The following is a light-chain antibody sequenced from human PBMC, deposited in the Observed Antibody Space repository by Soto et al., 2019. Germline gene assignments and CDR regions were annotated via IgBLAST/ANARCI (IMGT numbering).Light chain of an antibody. CDR3: QHYNTWPLT. Sequence: EVVMTKSPATLSVSPGESATLSCRPSQSVRSNLTWYQQALGQGARLLIYDTSIRATGIPARFSGSRSGTEVTLTISSLKSEDFEVYYCQHYNTWPLTFGGGTQVAIK. CDR2: DTS. CDR1: QSVRSN. J-gene: IGKJ4*01. V-gene: IGKV3-15*01.